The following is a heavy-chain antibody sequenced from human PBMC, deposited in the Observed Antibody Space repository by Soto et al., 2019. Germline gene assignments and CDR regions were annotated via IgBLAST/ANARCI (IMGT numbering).Heavy chain of an antibody. Sequence: GGSLRLSCAASGFTFSSYWMSWVRQAPGKGLEWVANIKQDGSEKYYVDSVKGRFTISRDNAKNSLYLQMTSLRAEDAAVYYCARLDGSVGGSTDYWGQGTLVTVSS. CDR1: GFTFSSYW. J-gene: IGHJ4*02. V-gene: IGHV3-7*01. CDR2: IKQDGSEK. D-gene: IGHD2-15*01. CDR3: ARLDGSVGGSTDY.